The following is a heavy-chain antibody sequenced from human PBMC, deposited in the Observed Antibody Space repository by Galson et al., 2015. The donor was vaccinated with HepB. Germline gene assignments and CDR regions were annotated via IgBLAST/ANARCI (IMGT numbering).Heavy chain of an antibody. CDR2: ITPSGDIT. CDR1: GFTFRNYA. J-gene: IGHJ4*02. V-gene: IGHV3-23*01. Sequence: SLRLSCAASGFTFRNYAMSWVRQAPGKGLEWVSAITPSGDITYSADSVKGRFTISGDNSKNTLFLQKTGLTADERARYYFGRVHPKYTSGWYRQPLYYFDAWSQGTRVTVSS. CDR3: GRVHPKYTSGWYRQPLYYFDA. D-gene: IGHD6-19*01.